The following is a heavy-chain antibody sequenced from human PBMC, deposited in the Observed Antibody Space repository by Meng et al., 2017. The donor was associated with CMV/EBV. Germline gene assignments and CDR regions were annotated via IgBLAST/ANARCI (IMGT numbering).Heavy chain of an antibody. V-gene: IGHV4-59*01. J-gene: IGHJ6*02. D-gene: IGHD1-14*01. CDR1: GGSISSYY. CDR2: IYYSGST. CDR3: ARGGGGRTNRGMDV. Sequence: SETLSLTCTVSGGSISSYYWSWIRQPPGKGLEWIGYIYYSGSTNYNPSLKSRVTISVDTSKNQFSLKLRSVTAADTAVYYCARGGGGRTNRGMDVWGQGTTVTVSS.